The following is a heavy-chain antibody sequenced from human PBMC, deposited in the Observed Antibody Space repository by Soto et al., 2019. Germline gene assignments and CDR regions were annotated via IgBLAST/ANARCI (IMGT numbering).Heavy chain of an antibody. J-gene: IGHJ6*02. D-gene: IGHD2-2*01. V-gene: IGHV3-53*01. CDR3: AREKVVPGSDYFGMDV. CDR2: LYSDHTT. Sequence: ESGGGLVQPGGSLSLSCAVSGFSVSANYMSWVRQPPGKGLEWVALLYSDHTTYYADSVKDRFTISRDNSKDTLYLHMDSRMVDDTAVYYCAREKVVPGSDYFGMDVWGQGTTVTVS. CDR1: GFSVSANY.